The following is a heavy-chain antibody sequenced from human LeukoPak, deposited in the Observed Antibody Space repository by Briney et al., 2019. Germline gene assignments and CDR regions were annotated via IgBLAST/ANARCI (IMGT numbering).Heavy chain of an antibody. V-gene: IGHV4-39*01. CDR3: ARHYRHGGNSDAFDI. D-gene: IGHD4-23*01. CDR1: GGSISSSSYY. J-gene: IGHJ3*02. Sequence: TETLSLTCTVSGGSISSSSYYWGWIRQPPGKGLEWIGSIYYSGSTYYNPSLKSRVTISVDTSKNQFSLKLSSVTAADTAVYYCARHYRHGGNSDAFDIWGQGTMLTVSS. CDR2: IYYSGST.